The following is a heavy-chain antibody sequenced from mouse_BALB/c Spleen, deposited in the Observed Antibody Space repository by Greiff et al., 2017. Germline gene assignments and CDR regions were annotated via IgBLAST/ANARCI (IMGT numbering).Heavy chain of an antibody. Sequence: EVKLQESGPGLVKPSQSLSLTCTVTGYSITSDYAWNWIRQFPGNKLEWMGYISYSGSTSYNPSLKSRISITRDTSKNQFFLQLNSVTTEDTATYYCARGDGNYGSAYWGQGTLVTVSA. CDR3: ARGDGNYGSAY. J-gene: IGHJ3*01. V-gene: IGHV3-2*02. CDR2: ISYSGST. CDR1: GYSITSDYA. D-gene: IGHD2-1*01.